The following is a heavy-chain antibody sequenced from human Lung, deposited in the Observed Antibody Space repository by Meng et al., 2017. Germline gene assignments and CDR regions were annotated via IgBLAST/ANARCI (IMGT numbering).Heavy chain of an antibody. CDR2: IDPKSGDT. CDR1: GYNFPAYW. CDR3: ARDEDISAAGKLFGNY. J-gene: IGHJ4*02. Sequence: QVQLVHAGAEGKKPGASVKASCKPSGYNFPAYWLHWVRRAPGQGLEWMGRIDPKSGDTHYAQRFQGRVTMTGDTSISTAYMELSGLRSDDTAMYYCARDEDISAAGKLFGNYWGQGTLVTVSS. D-gene: IGHD6-13*01. V-gene: IGHV1-2*06.